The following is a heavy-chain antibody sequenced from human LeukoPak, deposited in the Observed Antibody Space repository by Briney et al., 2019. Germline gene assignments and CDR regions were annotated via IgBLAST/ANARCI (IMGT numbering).Heavy chain of an antibody. J-gene: IGHJ4*02. CDR3: AKRASMEIVVVTVDY. D-gene: IGHD3-22*01. CDR2: ISGRGTTT. Sequence: PGGTLRLSCAASGFSFSNYGMSWVRQAPGKGLEWVSIISGRGTTTYYADSVKGHFTISRDNPKNTLYLHMSSLRAEDTAVYYCAKRASMEIVVVTVDYWGQGTLVTVSS. V-gene: IGHV3-23*01. CDR1: GFSFSNYG.